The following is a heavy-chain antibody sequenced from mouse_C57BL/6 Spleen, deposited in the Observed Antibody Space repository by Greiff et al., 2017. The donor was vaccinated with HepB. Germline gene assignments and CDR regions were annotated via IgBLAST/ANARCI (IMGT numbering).Heavy chain of an antibody. J-gene: IGHJ4*01. Sequence: VQLQQSGAELVKPGASVKISCKASGYAFSSYWMNWVKQRPGKGLEWIGQIYPGDGDTNYNGKFKGKATLTADKSSSTSYMKLSSLTSEDSAVYFCARPGGNYEDYYAMDYWGQGTSVTVSS. CDR2: IYPGDGDT. CDR3: ARPGGNYEDYYAMDY. CDR1: GYAFSSYW. D-gene: IGHD2-1*01. V-gene: IGHV1-80*01.